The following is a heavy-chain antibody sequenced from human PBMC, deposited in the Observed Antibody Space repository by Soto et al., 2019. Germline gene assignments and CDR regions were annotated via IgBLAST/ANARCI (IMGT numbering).Heavy chain of an antibody. CDR2: IYSGGST. D-gene: IGHD3-22*01. CDR1: GFTVSSNY. J-gene: IGHJ4*02. Sequence: GGYLRLSCAASGFTVSSNYMSWVRQAPGKGLEWVSVIYSGGSTYYADSVKGRFTISRHNSKNTLYLQMNSLRAEDTAVYYCARVSTYYYDSSGPPAYWGQGTLVTVSS. V-gene: IGHV3-53*04. CDR3: ARVSTYYYDSSGPPAY.